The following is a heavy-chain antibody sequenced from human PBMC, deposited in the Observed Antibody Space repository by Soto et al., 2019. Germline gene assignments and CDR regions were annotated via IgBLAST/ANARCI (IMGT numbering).Heavy chain of an antibody. CDR2: IYHSGST. CDR1: GGSISSSNW. CDR3: ARENIRDGYNSDFDY. J-gene: IGHJ4*02. V-gene: IGHV4-4*02. D-gene: IGHD5-12*01. Sequence: PSETLSLTCAVSGGSISSSNWWSWVRQPPGRGLEWIGEIYHSGSTNYNPSLKSRVTISVDKSKNQFSLKLSSVTAADTAVYYCARENIRDGYNSDFDYWGQGTLVTVSS.